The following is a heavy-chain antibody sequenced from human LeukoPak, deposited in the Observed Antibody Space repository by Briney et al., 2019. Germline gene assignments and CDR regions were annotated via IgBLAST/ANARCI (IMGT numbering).Heavy chain of an antibody. CDR1: GFIFSNFA. V-gene: IGHV3-23*01. Sequence: GGSLRLSCAASGFIFSNFAMSWVRQAPGEGLEWVSVISGSGGNTYYADSVKGRFTISRDNSKNTLDLQMNSLRADDTAVHYCAKDSSHVSGNYDYLDYWGQGALVTVSS. CDR2: ISGSGGNT. D-gene: IGHD1-26*01. CDR3: AKDSSHVSGNYDYLDY. J-gene: IGHJ4*02.